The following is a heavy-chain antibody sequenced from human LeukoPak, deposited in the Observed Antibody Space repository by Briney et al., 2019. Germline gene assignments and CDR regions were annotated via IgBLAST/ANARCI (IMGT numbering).Heavy chain of an antibody. CDR3: ARGRVSSSTWYSTYYYYFCMDV. CDR1: DDSITMYY. V-gene: IGHV4-59*01. Sequence: PSETLSLTCTVSDDSITMYYWTWIRQPPGKGLEWIGYVDHTGSTNFNPSLNGRVSISRDTSKNLFSLRLRSVTAADTAVYFCARGRVSSSTWYSTYYYYFCMDVWGKGTTVTVSS. D-gene: IGHD1-1*01. J-gene: IGHJ6*03. CDR2: VDHTGST.